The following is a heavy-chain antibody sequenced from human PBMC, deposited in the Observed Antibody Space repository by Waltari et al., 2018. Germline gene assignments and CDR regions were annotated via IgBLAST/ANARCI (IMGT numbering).Heavy chain of an antibody. CDR2: IYTSGST. D-gene: IGHD3-10*01. V-gene: IGHV4-61*09. Sequence: QVQLHESGPGLVQPSQNLSLTCTLAGVSISSGSFHWNWIRQPAGKGLEWIGFIYTSGSTNYNPSLKSRVTISADTSKNQFSLKLTSVTAADTAVYYCAREGGFSYRSEHWGQGALVTVAS. J-gene: IGHJ4*02. CDR1: GVSISSGSFH. CDR3: AREGGFSYRSEH.